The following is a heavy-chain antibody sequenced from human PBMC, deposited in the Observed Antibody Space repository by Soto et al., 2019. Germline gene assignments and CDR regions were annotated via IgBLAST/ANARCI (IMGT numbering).Heavy chain of an antibody. CDR3: ARDQGITTFGVYSMYYYGMDV. CDR1: GGTFTNSG. Sequence: ASVTVSCQASGGTFTNSGINWVRQAPGQGLEWMGWISTDNGNTNYAQHLQGRVSMTTDTSTSTAYMDLRSLRSDDTAVYYCARDQGITTFGVYSMYYYGMDVWGQGTTVTVSS. CDR2: ISTDNGNT. V-gene: IGHV1-18*01. J-gene: IGHJ6*02. D-gene: IGHD3-3*01.